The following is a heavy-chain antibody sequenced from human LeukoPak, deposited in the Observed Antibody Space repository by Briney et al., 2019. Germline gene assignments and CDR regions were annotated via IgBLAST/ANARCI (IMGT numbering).Heavy chain of an antibody. D-gene: IGHD2-21*02. J-gene: IGHJ4*02. CDR2: IDHTGTT. Sequence: SETLSLTCSVSDDSITIYYWTWIRQPPGKGLEWIGYIDHTGTTNYNPSPNSRVTISRDTSKNQFSLKLSSVTAADTAVYYCASLVVVTASAVAYWGQGTLVTVSS. V-gene: IGHV4-59*12. CDR1: DDSITIYY. CDR3: ASLVVVTASAVAY.